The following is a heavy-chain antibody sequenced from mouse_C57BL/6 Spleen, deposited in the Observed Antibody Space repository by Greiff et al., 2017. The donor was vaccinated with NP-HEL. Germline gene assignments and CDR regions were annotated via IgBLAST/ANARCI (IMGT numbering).Heavy chain of an antibody. D-gene: IGHD1-1*01. J-gene: IGHJ2*01. CDR3: ARVNYGSSYPYYFDY. CDR2: IYPRSGNT. CDR1: GYTFTSYG. V-gene: IGHV1-81*01. Sequence: QVQLQQSGAELARPGAPVKLSCKASGYTFTSYGISWVKQRTGQGLEWIGEIYPRSGNTYYNEKFKGKATLTADKSSSTAYMELRSLTSEDSAVYFCARVNYGSSYPYYFDYWGQGTTLTVSS.